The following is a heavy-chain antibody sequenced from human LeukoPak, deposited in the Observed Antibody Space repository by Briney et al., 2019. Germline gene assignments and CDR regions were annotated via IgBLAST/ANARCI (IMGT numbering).Heavy chain of an antibody. CDR2: INPKSGGR. V-gene: IGHV1-2*02. J-gene: IGHJ4*02. CDR1: GYTFTAYY. CDR3: ATGERLVPAAMWFDY. D-gene: IGHD2-2*01. Sequence: PGASVKVSCEASGYTFTAYYIHWPRQAPGQGLEWMGWINPKSGGRSYAQRFQGRVTMTRDTSISIAYMELSRLRSDDTAVYYCATGERLVPAAMWFDYWGQGTLVTVSS.